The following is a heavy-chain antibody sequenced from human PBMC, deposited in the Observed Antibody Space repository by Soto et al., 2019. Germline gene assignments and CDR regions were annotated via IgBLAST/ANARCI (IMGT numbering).Heavy chain of an antibody. CDR1: GFSLSTSGVG. J-gene: IGHJ3*02. Sequence: QITLKESGPPLVKPTQTLTLTCTFSGFSLSTSGVGVVWIRQPPGKALEWLALIYWNDDKRYSPSLKSRLTITKDTSKNQVVLTMTNMDPVDTATYYCAHSLPSSSPPKGRAFDIWGQGTMVTVSS. CDR3: AHSLPSSSPPKGRAFDI. V-gene: IGHV2-5*01. CDR2: IYWNDDK. D-gene: IGHD6-13*01.